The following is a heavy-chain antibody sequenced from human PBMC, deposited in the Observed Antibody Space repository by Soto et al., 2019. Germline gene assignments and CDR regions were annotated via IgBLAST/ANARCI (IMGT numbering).Heavy chain of an antibody. Sequence: PSETLSLTCTVSGGSISSGDYYGTWIRQLPGKGLEWIGYIYYSGTTYYNPSLESRLTISVDTSKSQFSLKLNSVTAADTAVYYCARRDGSDPYYFDYWGQGTLVTVSS. CDR1: GGSISSGDYY. CDR2: IYYSGTT. J-gene: IGHJ4*02. CDR3: ARRDGSDPYYFDY. D-gene: IGHD2-21*02. V-gene: IGHV4-31*03.